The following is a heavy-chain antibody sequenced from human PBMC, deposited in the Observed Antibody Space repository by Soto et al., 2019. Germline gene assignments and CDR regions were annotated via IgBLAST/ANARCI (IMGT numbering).Heavy chain of an antibody. D-gene: IGHD5-12*01. CDR1: GFTFSSYP. CDR3: AKNSAATIRVGYDY. CDR2: IVASGGNT. J-gene: IGHJ4*02. Sequence: EVQLLESGGGLAQPGGSLRLSCAASGFTFSSYPMSWVRQAPGQGLEWVSGIVASGGNTYYADSVKGRFTISRDNSKNTLYLQMNSLRAEDTAFYYCAKNSAATIRVGYDYWGQGTLVTVSS. V-gene: IGHV3-23*01.